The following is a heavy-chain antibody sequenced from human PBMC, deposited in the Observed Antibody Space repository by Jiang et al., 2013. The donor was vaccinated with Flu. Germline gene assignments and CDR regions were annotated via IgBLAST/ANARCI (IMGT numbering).Heavy chain of an antibody. Sequence: GAEVKKPGSSVKVSCKASGGTFSSYTISWVRQAPGQGLEWMGRIIPILGIANYAQKFQGRVTITADKSTSTAYMELSSLRSEDTAVYYCARVYYYYYGMDVWGQGDHGHRLL. J-gene: IGHJ6*02. CDR3: ARVYYYYYGMDV. CDR1: GGTFSSYT. V-gene: IGHV1-69*02. CDR2: IIPILGIA.